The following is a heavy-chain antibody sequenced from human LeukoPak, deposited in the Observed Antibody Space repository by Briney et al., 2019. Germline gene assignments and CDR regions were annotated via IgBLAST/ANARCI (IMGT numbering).Heavy chain of an antibody. J-gene: IGHJ4*02. CDR3: AKARNPLFDY. V-gene: IGHV3-30*02. Sequence: GGSLRLSCAASGFTFSSYAMTWVRQAPGKGLEWVAFIRYDGSNKYYADSVKGRFTISRDNSKNTLYLQMNSLRAEDTAVYYCAKARNPLFDYWGQGTLVTVSS. CDR2: IRYDGSNK. CDR1: GFTFSSYA. D-gene: IGHD1-14*01.